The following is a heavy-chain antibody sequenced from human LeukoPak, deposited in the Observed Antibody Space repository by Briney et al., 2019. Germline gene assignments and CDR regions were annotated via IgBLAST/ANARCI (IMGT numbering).Heavy chain of an antibody. J-gene: IGHJ6*02. CDR2: INPNSGGT. Sequence: ASVKVSCKASGYTFTVYYMHWVRQAPGQGLEWMGRINPNSGGTNYAQKFQGRVTMTRDTSISTACMELSRLRSDDTAVYYCARLTTYYYDSSGYSMGSMDYYYGMDVWGQGTTVTVSS. CDR1: GYTFTVYY. CDR3: ARLTTYYYDSSGYSMGSMDYYYGMDV. V-gene: IGHV1-2*06. D-gene: IGHD3-22*01.